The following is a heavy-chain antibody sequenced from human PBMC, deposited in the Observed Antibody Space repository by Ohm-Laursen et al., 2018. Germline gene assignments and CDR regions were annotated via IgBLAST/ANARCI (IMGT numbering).Heavy chain of an antibody. CDR2: IVVGSGNT. Sequence: SVKVSCKASGFTFTSSAVQWVRQARGQRLEWIGWIVVGSGNTNYAQKFQERVTITRDMSTSTAYMELSSLRSEDTAVYYCAGVASGWYTYYYYGMDVWGQGTTVTVSS. J-gene: IGHJ6*02. D-gene: IGHD6-19*01. V-gene: IGHV1-58*01. CDR1: GFTFTSSA. CDR3: AGVASGWYTYYYYGMDV.